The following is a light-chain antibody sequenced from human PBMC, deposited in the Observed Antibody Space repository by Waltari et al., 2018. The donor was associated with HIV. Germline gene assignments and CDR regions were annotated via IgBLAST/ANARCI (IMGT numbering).Light chain of an antibody. J-gene: IGKJ1*01. Sequence: DIQMTQSPSTLSASVEDRVTITCRASQSISSWLAWYQQKPGKAPNLLIYKASSLESGVPSRFSGSGSGTEFTLTISSRQPDDFATYYCQHYNSYPWTFGQGTKVEIK. CDR1: QSISSW. CDR2: KAS. CDR3: QHYNSYPWT. V-gene: IGKV1-5*03.